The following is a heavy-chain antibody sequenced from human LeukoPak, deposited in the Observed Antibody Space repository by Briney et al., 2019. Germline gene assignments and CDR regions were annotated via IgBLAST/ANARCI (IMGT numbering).Heavy chain of an antibody. CDR3: ARQWKWFDP. D-gene: IGHD6-19*01. CDR1: GFTFTSYY. V-gene: IGHV3-7*01. Sequence: GGSLRLSCAASGFTFTSYYLSWIRQAPGKGLEWVANTKQDGTEKDYVDSVKGRFTISRDNDKSSVYLQMNSLSVEDTAVYYCARQWKWFDPWGQGTLVTVSS. J-gene: IGHJ5*02. CDR2: TKQDGTEK.